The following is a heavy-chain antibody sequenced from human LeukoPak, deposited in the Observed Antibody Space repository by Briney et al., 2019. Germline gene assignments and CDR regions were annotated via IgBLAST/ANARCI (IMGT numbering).Heavy chain of an antibody. J-gene: IGHJ4*02. Sequence: SETLSLTCAVSGGSISSGGYSWSWIRQPPGKGLEWIGYIYHSGSTYYNPSLKSRVTISVDRSKNQFPLKLSSVTAADTAVYYCAREAELYNWNYLDYWGQGTLVTVSS. V-gene: IGHV4-30-2*01. D-gene: IGHD1-20*01. CDR2: IYHSGST. CDR3: AREAELYNWNYLDY. CDR1: GGSISSGGYS.